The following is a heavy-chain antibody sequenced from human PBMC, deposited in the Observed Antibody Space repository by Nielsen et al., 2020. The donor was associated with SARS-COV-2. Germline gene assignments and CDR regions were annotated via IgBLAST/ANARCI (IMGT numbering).Heavy chain of an antibody. D-gene: IGHD2-8*01. V-gene: IGHV4-39*01. Sequence: SETLSLTCTVSGGSISSSSYYWGWIRQPPGKGLEWIGSIYYSGSTYYNPSLKSRVTISVDTSKNQFSLKLSSVTAADTAVYYCASHSDIVLMVYAPFDYWGQGTLVTVSS. CDR1: GGSISSSSYY. CDR3: ASHSDIVLMVYAPFDY. J-gene: IGHJ4*02. CDR2: IYYSGST.